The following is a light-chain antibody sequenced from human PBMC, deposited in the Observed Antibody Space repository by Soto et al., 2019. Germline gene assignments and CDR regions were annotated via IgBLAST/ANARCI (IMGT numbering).Light chain of an antibody. CDR1: QSVGGF. CDR3: QQYGSSPQT. V-gene: IGKV3-20*01. Sequence: EIVLTQSPATLSLSPGERATLSCRASQSVGGFLAWYQQRSGQAPRLLIYGASSRATGIPDRFSGSGSGTDVPLTISRLEPEDLAVYYCQQYGSSPQTFGQGTKLEIK. J-gene: IGKJ2*01. CDR2: GAS.